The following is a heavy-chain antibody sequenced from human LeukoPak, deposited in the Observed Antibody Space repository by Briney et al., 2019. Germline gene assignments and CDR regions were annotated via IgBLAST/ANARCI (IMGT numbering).Heavy chain of an antibody. V-gene: IGHV1-2*02. CDR2: ISPNSGGT. D-gene: IGHD3-22*01. CDR1: GYTFTGYY. CDR3: ASKWVTYYHNSSYYHYPTDVFDI. J-gene: IGHJ3*02. Sequence: ASVKVSCKSSGYTFTGYYMHWVRQAPGQGLEWMGWISPNSGGTNYAQKFQGRVTMTRDTSISTAYMELSRLRSDDTAVYYCASKWVTYYHNSSYYHYPTDVFDIWGQGTMVTVSS.